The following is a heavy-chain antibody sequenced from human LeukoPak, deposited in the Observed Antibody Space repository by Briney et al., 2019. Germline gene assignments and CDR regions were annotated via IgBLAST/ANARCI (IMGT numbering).Heavy chain of an antibody. V-gene: IGHV3-7*01. CDR1: GFMFSDYA. CDR3: ARDPDSLYYYDSSGRDY. Sequence: SGGSLRLSCVASGFMFSDYAMSWVRQAPGKGLEWVANIKQDGSEKYYVDSVKGRFTISRDNAKNSLYLQMNSLRAEDTAVYYCARDPDSLYYYDSSGRDYWGQGTLVTVSS. CDR2: IKQDGSEK. J-gene: IGHJ4*02. D-gene: IGHD3-22*01.